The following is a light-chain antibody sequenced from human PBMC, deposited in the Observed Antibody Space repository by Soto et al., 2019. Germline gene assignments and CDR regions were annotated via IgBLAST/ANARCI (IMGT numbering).Light chain of an antibody. CDR3: SSYTSSSTLVV. Sequence: QSALTQPASVSGSPRQSITISCTGTSSDVGGYNYVSWYQHHPGKAPKHMIYDVSNRPSGVSNRFSGSKSGNTASLTSSGLQAEDEADYYCSSYTSSSTLVVFGGGTKLTVL. J-gene: IGLJ2*01. V-gene: IGLV2-14*03. CDR2: DVS. CDR1: SSDVGGYNY.